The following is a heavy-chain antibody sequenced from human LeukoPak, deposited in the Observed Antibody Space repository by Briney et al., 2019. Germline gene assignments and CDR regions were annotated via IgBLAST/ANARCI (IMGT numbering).Heavy chain of an antibody. CDR1: GYTFTGYY. CDR3: ARAASGYDRNDY. D-gene: IGHD5-12*01. Sequence: ASVKVSCKASGYTFTGYYMHWVRQAPGQGLEWMGWINPNSGGTNYAQKFQGRVTMTRDTSISTAYVELSRLRSDDTAVYYCARAASGYDRNDYWGQGTLVTVSS. J-gene: IGHJ4*02. V-gene: IGHV1-2*02. CDR2: INPNSGGT.